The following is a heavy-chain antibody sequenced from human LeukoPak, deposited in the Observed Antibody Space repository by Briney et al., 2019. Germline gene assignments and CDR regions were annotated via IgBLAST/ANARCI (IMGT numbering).Heavy chain of an antibody. J-gene: IGHJ4*02. V-gene: IGHV1-69*01. CDR1: GGTFSSYA. Sequence: SVNVSCKASGGTFSSYAISWVRQAPGQGLEWMGGIIPIFGTANYAQKFQGRVTITADESTSTAYMELSSLRSEDTAVYYCAGGRRDGYKFDYWGQGTLVTVSS. CDR2: IIPIFGTA. CDR3: AGGRRDGYKFDY. D-gene: IGHD5-24*01.